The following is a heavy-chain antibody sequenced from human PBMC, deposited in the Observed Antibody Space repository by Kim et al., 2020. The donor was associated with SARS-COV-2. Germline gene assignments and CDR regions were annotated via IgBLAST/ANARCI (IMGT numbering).Heavy chain of an antibody. V-gene: IGHV3-23*01. J-gene: IGHJ4*02. Sequence: ESAKGRFSISRDNTKNTLCLHMNSLSAEDTALYYCAKAQAATGLFAFWGQGTLVTVSS. D-gene: IGHD6-13*01. CDR3: AKAQAATGLFAF.